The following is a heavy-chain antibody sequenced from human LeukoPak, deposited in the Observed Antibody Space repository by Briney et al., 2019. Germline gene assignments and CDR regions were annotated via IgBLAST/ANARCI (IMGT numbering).Heavy chain of an antibody. J-gene: IGHJ4*02. D-gene: IGHD2-15*01. Sequence: GGSLRLSCAASGLAFSDYWMSWVRQAPGKGLEWVANIKPDGGHQNYVDSVKGRFTISRDNAKNSLYLQMNSLRAEDTAIYYCASTFPYCGRCSCALGGQGTLVTVSS. CDR1: GLAFSDYW. CDR3: ASTFPYCGRCSCAL. V-gene: IGHV3-7*01. CDR2: IKPDGGHQ.